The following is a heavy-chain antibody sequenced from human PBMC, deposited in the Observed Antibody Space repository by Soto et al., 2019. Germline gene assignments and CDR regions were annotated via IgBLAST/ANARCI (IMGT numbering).Heavy chain of an antibody. D-gene: IGHD2-21*01. CDR3: ARLVVVAPVANV. V-gene: IGHV4-39*01. J-gene: IGHJ4*02. CDR2: IFYTGTT. Sequence: SETLSLTCSVSGGSVSYNSYYWGWIRQPPGKGLEWVGGIFYTGTTYYNPSLKDRLSISVDTSKNSFSLNLTSVTAADTAVYFCARLVVVAPVANVWGQGALVTV. CDR1: GGSVSYNSYY.